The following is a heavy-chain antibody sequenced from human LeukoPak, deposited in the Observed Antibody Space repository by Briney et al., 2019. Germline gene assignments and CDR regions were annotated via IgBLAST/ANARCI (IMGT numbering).Heavy chain of an antibody. J-gene: IGHJ5*02. CDR2: ISSSSSTI. V-gene: IGHV3-48*01. CDR3: ARGDGYGDYTYNWFDP. Sequence: GGSLRLSCAASGFTFSSYSMNWVRQAPGKGLEWVSYISSSSSTIYYADSVKGRFTISRDNAKNSLYLQMNSLRAEDTAVYYCARGDGYGDYTYNWFDPWGQGTLVTVSS. D-gene: IGHD4-17*01. CDR1: GFTFSSYS.